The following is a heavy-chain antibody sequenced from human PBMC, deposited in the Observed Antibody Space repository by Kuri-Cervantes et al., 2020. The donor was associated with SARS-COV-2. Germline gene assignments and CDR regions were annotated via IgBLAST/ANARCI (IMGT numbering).Heavy chain of an antibody. CDR2: INPNSGGT. CDR3: ARASVRGIIITYHSYGMDV. CDR1: GYTFTGYY. J-gene: IGHJ6*02. V-gene: IGHV1-2*04. Sequence: ASVKISCKASGYTFTGYYMHWVRQAPGQGLEWMGWINPNSGGTNYAQKFQGWVTMTRDTSISTAYMELSRLRSDDTDVYYCARASVRGIIITYHSYGMDVWGQGTTVTVSS. D-gene: IGHD3-10*01.